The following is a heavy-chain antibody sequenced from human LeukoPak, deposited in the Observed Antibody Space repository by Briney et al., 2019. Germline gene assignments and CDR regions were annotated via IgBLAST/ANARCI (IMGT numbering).Heavy chain of an antibody. CDR2: IRYDESDK. V-gene: IGHV3-30*02. CDR1: GFTFRNYG. CDR3: ARDGPTVTTKASDY. Sequence: GGTLRLSCAASGFTFRNYGMHWVRQAPGKGLEWLAFIRYDESDKYYADSVRGRFTISRDNSRNTLFLQVNSLRLEDTAVYYCARDGPTVTTKASDYWGQGTLVTVSS. D-gene: IGHD4-17*01. J-gene: IGHJ4*02.